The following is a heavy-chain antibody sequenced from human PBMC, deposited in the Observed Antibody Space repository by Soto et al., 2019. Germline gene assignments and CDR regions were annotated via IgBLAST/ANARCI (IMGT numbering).Heavy chain of an antibody. D-gene: IGHD3-10*01. CDR2: IRSKAYGGTT. CDR1: GFTFGDYA. Sequence: GGSLRLSCTASGFTFGDYAMSWFRQAPGKGLEWVGFIRSKAYGGTTEYAASVKGRFTISRDDSKSIAYLQMNSLKTEDTAVYYCTGGWFGEFLYYYYGMDVWGQGTTVTVSS. V-gene: IGHV3-49*03. J-gene: IGHJ6*02. CDR3: TGGWFGEFLYYYYGMDV.